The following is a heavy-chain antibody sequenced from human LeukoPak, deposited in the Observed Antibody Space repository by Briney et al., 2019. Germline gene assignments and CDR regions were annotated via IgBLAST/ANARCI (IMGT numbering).Heavy chain of an antibody. Sequence: ASVKVSCKASGYTFTDRYIHWVRQAPGQGLEWMGWINPKSGGTVYAQKFQGRVTMTRDTSSSTAYMELSRLRFDDTVVYYCARGPRITIFGVVMANDAFDIWGQGTMVTVSS. D-gene: IGHD3-3*01. CDR2: INPKSGGT. CDR1: GYTFTDRY. CDR3: ARGPRITIFGVVMANDAFDI. V-gene: IGHV1-2*02. J-gene: IGHJ3*02.